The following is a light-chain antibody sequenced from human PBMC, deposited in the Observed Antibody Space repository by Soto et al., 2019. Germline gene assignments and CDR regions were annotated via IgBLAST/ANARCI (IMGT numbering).Light chain of an antibody. J-gene: IGKJ1*01. CDR1: ESVSNN. CDR2: GAS. Sequence: EIVMTQSPATLSVSPGEGATLSCRASESVSNNLAWYQQTPGQAPRLLIYGASTRATGVPVRFSGSGSGTDFTLTISSLQSEDFAVYHCQQYNDWSGTFGQGTKVEIK. CDR3: QQYNDWSGT. V-gene: IGKV3-15*01.